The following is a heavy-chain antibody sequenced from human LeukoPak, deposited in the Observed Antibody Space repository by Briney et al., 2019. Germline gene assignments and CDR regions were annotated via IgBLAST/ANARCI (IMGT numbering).Heavy chain of an antibody. Sequence: GASVKVSCKASGYTFTSYGISWVRQAPGQGLEWMGWISAYNGNTNYAQKLQGRVTMTTDTSTSTAYMELRSLRSDDTAVYYCARHRGVGYSCGYPIDPWGQGTLVTVSS. CDR3: ARHRGVGYSCGYPIDP. J-gene: IGHJ5*02. D-gene: IGHD5-18*01. CDR1: GYTFTSYG. CDR2: ISAYNGNT. V-gene: IGHV1-18*01.